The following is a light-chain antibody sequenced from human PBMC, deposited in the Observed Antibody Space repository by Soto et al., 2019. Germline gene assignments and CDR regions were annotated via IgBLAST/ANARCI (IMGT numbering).Light chain of an antibody. CDR1: QGISTY. V-gene: IGKV1-27*01. Sequence: DIQMTQSPSSLSASVGGRVTITCRASQGISTYLAWYQQKPGKVPKLLIYAASTLQSGAPSRFSGSGSGTEFTLTISCLQPEDVATYYGQKYNSAPFTFGGGTKVVSK. CDR2: AAS. CDR3: QKYNSAPFT. J-gene: IGKJ4*01.